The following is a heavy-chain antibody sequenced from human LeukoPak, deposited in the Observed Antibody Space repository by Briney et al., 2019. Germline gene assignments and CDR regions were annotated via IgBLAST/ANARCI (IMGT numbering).Heavy chain of an antibody. CDR3: ARSPAFCGGDCYSGAFDI. D-gene: IGHD2-21*02. J-gene: IGHJ3*02. Sequence: ASVKVSCKASGYTFTSYYMHWVRQAPGQGLEWMGIINPSDGSTNYAQKFQGRVTITADKSTSTAYMQLSSLRSEDTAVYYCARSPAFCGGDCYSGAFDIWGQGTMVTVSS. V-gene: IGHV1-46*01. CDR2: INPSDGST. CDR1: GYTFTSYY.